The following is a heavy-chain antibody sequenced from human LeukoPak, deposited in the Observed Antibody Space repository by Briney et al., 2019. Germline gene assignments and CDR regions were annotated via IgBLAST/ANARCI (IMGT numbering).Heavy chain of an antibody. V-gene: IGHV3-48*03. J-gene: IGHJ6*04. CDR1: GFTFSSYE. D-gene: IGHD3-10*02. CDR2: ISSSGSTI. CDR3: AELGITMIGGV. Sequence: GGSLRLSCAASGFTFSSYEMNWVRQAPGQGLEWVSYISSSGSTIYYADSVKGRFTISSDNAKNSLYLQMNSLRAEDTAVYYCAELGITMIGGVWGKGTTVTISS.